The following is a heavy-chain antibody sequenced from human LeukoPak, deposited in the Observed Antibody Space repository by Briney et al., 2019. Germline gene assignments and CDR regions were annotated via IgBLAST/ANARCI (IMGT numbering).Heavy chain of an antibody. D-gene: IGHD6-6*01. CDR2: IIHSGTT. Sequence: SENLSLTCAVYGGSFSGYYWSWIRQPPGKGLEWVGEIIHSGTTNYNPSLKSRVTISVDTSENQVSLKLSSVTAADTAVNYGARDKSARAWGYYYYYYGMDVWGQGTTVTVSS. J-gene: IGHJ6*02. CDR3: ARDKSARAWGYYYYYYGMDV. V-gene: IGHV4-34*12. CDR1: GGSFSGYY.